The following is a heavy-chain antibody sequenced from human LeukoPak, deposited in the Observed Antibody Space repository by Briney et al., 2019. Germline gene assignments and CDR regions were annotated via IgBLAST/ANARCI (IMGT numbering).Heavy chain of an antibody. CDR3: AIDYGESLDY. J-gene: IGHJ4*02. V-gene: IGHV3-48*04. D-gene: IGHD4-17*01. CDR2: ISGSSSSI. CDR1: GFTFSSCS. Sequence: QPGGSLRLSCAASGFTFSSCSMNWVRQAPGKGLEWVSYISGSSSSIKYADSVRGRFTISRDNAKNSLYLQMNSLRAEDTAVYYCAIDYGESLDYWGQGTLVTVSS.